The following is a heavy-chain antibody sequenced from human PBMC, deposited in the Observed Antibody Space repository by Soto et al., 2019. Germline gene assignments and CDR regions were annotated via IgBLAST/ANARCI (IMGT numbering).Heavy chain of an antibody. CDR1: GGPISSSSYY. J-gene: IGHJ4*02. Sequence: PSETLSLTCTVSGGPISSSSYYWGWIRQPPGKGLEWIGSIYYSGSTYYNPSLKSRVTISVDTSKNQFSLKLSSVTAADTAVYYCARHPLDIVLMGYEMKAPFDYWGQGTLVTVS. CDR2: IYYSGST. V-gene: IGHV4-39*01. CDR3: ARHPLDIVLMGYEMKAPFDY. D-gene: IGHD2-8*01.